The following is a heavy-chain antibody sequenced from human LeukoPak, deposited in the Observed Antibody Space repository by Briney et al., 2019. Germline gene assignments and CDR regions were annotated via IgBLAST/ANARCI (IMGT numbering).Heavy chain of an antibody. CDR1: GFTFSSYS. CDR3: ARDLTSGSYGI. D-gene: IGHD1-26*01. CDR2: ISSSSSTI. J-gene: IGHJ4*02. V-gene: IGHV3-48*04. Sequence: GGSLRLSCAASGFTFSSYSMIWVRQAPGKGLEWVSYISSSSSTIYYADSVKGRFTISRDNAKNSLYLQMNSLRAEDTAVYYCARDLTSGSYGIWGQGTLVTVSS.